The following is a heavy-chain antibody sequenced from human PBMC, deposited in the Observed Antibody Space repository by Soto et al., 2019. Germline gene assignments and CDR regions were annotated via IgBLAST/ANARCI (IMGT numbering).Heavy chain of an antibody. CDR2: IRGFSPYT. D-gene: IGHD3-10*01. Sequence: EVQLVESGGGLVKPGGSLRHSCISSGFTFRTYTMNWVRQAPGKGLEWVSGIRGFSPYTFYAESVKGRFTISRDNAKNSLYLQMNSLRAEDTAVYYCARDRGYDAHDYYYNAMDVWGQGITVTVSS. J-gene: IGHJ6*02. CDR3: ARDRGYDAHDYYYNAMDV. V-gene: IGHV3-21*01. CDR1: GFTFRTYT.